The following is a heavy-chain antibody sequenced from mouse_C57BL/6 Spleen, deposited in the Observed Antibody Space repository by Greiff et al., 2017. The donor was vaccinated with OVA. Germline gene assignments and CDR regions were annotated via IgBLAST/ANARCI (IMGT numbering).Heavy chain of an antibody. Sequence: EVQVVESEGGLVQPGSSMKLSCTASGFTFSDYYMAWVRQVPEKGLEWVANINYDGSSTYYLDSLKSRFIISRDNAKNILYLQMSSLKSEDTATYYCAALYYDYDGFAYWGQGTLVTVSA. CDR2: INYDGSST. J-gene: IGHJ3*01. V-gene: IGHV5-16*01. CDR1: GFTFSDYY. D-gene: IGHD2-4*01. CDR3: AALYYDYDGFAY.